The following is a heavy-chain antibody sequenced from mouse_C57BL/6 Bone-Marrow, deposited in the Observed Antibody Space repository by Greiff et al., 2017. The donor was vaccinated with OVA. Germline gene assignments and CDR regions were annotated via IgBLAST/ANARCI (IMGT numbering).Heavy chain of an antibody. Sequence: TASGIDFSRYWMSWVRRAPGKGLEWIGEINPDSTTINYAPSLKDKFIISRDNAKNTLYLQMSKVRSEDTALYYCARLPITTVDAMDYWGQGTSVTVSS. CDR3: ARLPITTVDAMDY. V-gene: IGHV4-1*01. J-gene: IGHJ4*01. CDR1: GIDFSRYW. D-gene: IGHD1-1*01. CDR2: INPDSTTI.